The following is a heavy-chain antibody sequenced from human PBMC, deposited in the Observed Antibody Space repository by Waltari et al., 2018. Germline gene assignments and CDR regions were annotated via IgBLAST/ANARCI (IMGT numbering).Heavy chain of an antibody. D-gene: IGHD3-16*01. V-gene: IGHV3-7*01. CDR3: ARDAMRGGDFDY. CDR1: GFSFSSYY. J-gene: IGHJ4*02. Sequence: EVQLVESGGGLVQPGGSLRLSCAASGFSFSSYYMGWVRQAPGKGLDWVANINEDGSERHYGESVKGRFTISRDNAKKSLYLQFNSLGADDTAVYYCARDAMRGGDFDYWGQGTLVTVSS. CDR2: INEDGSER.